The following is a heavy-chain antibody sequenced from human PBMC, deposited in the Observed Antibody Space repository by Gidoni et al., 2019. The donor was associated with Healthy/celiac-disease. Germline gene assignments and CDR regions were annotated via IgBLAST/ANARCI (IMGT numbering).Heavy chain of an antibody. Sequence: QVQLVQSGAEVKKPGSSVKVSCKASGGTCSSYAISWVRQAPGQGLEWMGGIIPIFGTANYAQKFQGRVTITADESTSTAYMELSSLRSEDTAVYYCARDRGGYDDHYYYYYMDVWGKGTTVTVSS. V-gene: IGHV1-69*01. CDR2: IIPIFGTA. CDR1: GGTCSSYA. D-gene: IGHD5-12*01. CDR3: ARDRGGYDDHYYYYYMDV. J-gene: IGHJ6*03.